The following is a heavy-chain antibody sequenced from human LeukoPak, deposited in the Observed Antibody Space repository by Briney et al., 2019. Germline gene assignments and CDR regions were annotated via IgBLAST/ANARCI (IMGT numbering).Heavy chain of an antibody. V-gene: IGHV4-34*01. J-gene: IGHJ4*02. CDR3: ARWDRYSSGWSQPFDY. Sequence: SSETLSLTCAVYGGSFSGYYWSWIRQPPGKGLEWIGEINHSGSTNYNPSLKSRVTISVDTSKNQFSLKLSSVTAADTAVYYCARWDRYSSGWSQPFDYWGQGTLVTVSS. CDR1: GGSFSGYY. D-gene: IGHD6-19*01. CDR2: INHSGST.